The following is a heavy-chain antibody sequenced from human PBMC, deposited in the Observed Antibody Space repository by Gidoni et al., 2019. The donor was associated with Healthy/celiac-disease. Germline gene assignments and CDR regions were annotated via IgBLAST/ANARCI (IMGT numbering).Heavy chain of an antibody. CDR2: ISYDGSNK. Sequence: QVQLVESGGGVVQPGRSLSLSCAASGFTFSSYGMHWVRQAPGKGLEWVAVISYDGSNKYYADSVKGRFTISRDNSKNTLYLQMNSLRAEDTAVYYCAKDGGGDLNYFDYWGQGTLVTVSS. CDR1: GFTFSSYG. D-gene: IGHD2-21*02. J-gene: IGHJ4*02. V-gene: IGHV3-30*18. CDR3: AKDGGGDLNYFDY.